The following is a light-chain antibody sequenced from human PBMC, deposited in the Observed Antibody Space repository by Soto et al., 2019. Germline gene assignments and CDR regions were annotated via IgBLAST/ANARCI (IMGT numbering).Light chain of an antibody. CDR3: QTWGTGIPWV. CDR2: LNSDGSH. CDR1: SGHSRYA. Sequence: QLVLTQSPSASASLGASVNLTCTLSSGHSRYAIAWHQQQPEKGPRYLMRLNSDGSHNKGDGIPDRFSGSTSGAERYLTISILQSEDEADYYCQTWGTGIPWVFGGGTQLTVL. V-gene: IGLV4-69*01. J-gene: IGLJ3*02.